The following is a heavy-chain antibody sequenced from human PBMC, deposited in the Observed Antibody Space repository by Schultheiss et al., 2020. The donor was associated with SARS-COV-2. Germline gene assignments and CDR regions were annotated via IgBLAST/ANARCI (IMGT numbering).Heavy chain of an antibody. D-gene: IGHD4-17*01. CDR3: ARRKVGYGDYYFDY. V-gene: IGHV1-18*01. CDR1: GDTFSSYA. Sequence: ASVKVSCKASGDTFSSYAISWVRQAPGQGLEWMGWMNPNSGNTGYAQKFQGRVTMTTDTSTSTAYMELRSLRSDDTAVYYCARRKVGYGDYYFDYWGQGTLVTVSS. CDR2: MNPNSGNT. J-gene: IGHJ4*02.